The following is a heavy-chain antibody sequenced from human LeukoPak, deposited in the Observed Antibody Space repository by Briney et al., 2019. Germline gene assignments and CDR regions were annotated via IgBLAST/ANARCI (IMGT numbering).Heavy chain of an antibody. CDR1: GFIFNNYA. CDR3: AKEEAGAGVPYFQH. J-gene: IGHJ1*01. D-gene: IGHD6-19*01. Sequence: GGSLRLSCAASGFIFNNYAISWVRQAPGKGPEWVSAVSGGDSRTFYADSVKGRFTIFTDHSKNTLYLQMNNLRDQDPAVYYCAKEEAGAGVPYFQHWGQGTLVTVSS. CDR2: VSGGDSRT. V-gene: IGHV3-23*01.